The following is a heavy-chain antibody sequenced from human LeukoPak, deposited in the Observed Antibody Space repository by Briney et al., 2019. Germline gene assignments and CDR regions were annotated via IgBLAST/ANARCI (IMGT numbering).Heavy chain of an antibody. Sequence: WASVEVSCKASGGTFSSYAISWVRQAPGQGLEWMGGIIPIFGTANYAQKFQGRVTITTDESTSTAYMELSSLRSEDSAVYYCARDEWLLGFFDYWGQGTLVTVSS. CDR2: IIPIFGTA. CDR1: GGTFSSYA. CDR3: ARDEWLLGFFDY. J-gene: IGHJ4*02. V-gene: IGHV1-69*05. D-gene: IGHD3-3*01.